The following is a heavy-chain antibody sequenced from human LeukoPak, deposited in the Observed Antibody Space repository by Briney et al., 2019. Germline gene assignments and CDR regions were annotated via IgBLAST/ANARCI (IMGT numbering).Heavy chain of an antibody. CDR1: SGSISSNY. Sequence: SETLSLTCSVSSGSISSNYWSWIRQPPGKGLEWIGFTSYSGITNYSPSLKSRVTIFVDTSKNHISLRLTSVTAADTAVYYCAKNWSGLQGAFDIWGQGTMVSVSS. D-gene: IGHD3-3*01. CDR3: AKNWSGLQGAFDI. CDR2: TSYSGIT. J-gene: IGHJ3*02. V-gene: IGHV4-59*01.